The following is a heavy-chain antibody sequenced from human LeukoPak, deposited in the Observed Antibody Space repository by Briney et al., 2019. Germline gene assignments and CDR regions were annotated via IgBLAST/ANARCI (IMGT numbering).Heavy chain of an antibody. V-gene: IGHV4-59*01. J-gene: IGHJ4*02. CDR3: ARVDGYSGYAPADYFDY. CDR2: IYYSGST. D-gene: IGHD5-12*01. CDR1: GGSISSYY. Sequence: SETLSLTCTVSGGSISSYYWSWIRQPPEKGLEWLGYIYYSGSTNYNPSLKSRVTMSVDTSKNQFSLKLSSVTAADTAVYYCARVDGYSGYAPADYFDYWGQGTLVTVSS.